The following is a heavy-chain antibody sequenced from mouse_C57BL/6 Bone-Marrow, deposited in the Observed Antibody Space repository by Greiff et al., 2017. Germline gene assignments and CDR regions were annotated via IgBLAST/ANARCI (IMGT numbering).Heavy chain of an antibody. CDR2: IYPGSGST. D-gene: IGHD1-1*01. CDR1: GYTFTSYW. Sequence: QVQLKESGAELVKPGASVKMSCKASGYTFTSYWITWVKQRPGQGLEWIGDIYPGSGSTNYNEKFKSKATLTVDTSSSTAYMQLSSLTSEDSAVYYCARRDYYGSSYVGYYFDYWGQGTTLTVSS. V-gene: IGHV1-55*01. J-gene: IGHJ2*01. CDR3: ARRDYYGSSYVGYYFDY.